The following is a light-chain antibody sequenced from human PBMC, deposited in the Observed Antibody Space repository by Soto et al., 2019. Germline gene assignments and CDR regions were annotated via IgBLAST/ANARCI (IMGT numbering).Light chain of an antibody. Sequence: QSVLTQPPSASGSPGQSVTISCTGTSSDVGAYPYVSWYQHHPGNAPKLMIFEVTKRPSGVPDRFSGSKSGNTASLTVSGLQTDDEADYYCTSWTTNNIPYVFGTGTKVTV. CDR2: EVT. CDR1: SSDVGAYPY. V-gene: IGLV2-8*01. J-gene: IGLJ1*01. CDR3: TSWTTNNIPYV.